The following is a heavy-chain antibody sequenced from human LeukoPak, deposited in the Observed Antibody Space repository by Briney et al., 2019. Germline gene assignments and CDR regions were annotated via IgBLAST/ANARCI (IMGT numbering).Heavy chain of an antibody. CDR1: GGSISSYY. V-gene: IGHV4-59*08. D-gene: IGHD3-10*01. CDR2: IYYSGST. J-gene: IGHJ4*02. Sequence: SETLSLTCTVSGGSISSYYWSWIRQPPGKGLECIGYIYYSGSTNYNPSLKSRVTISVDTSKNQFSLKLTTANAADTAVYYCARQQYASGNSYFLDYWGQGTLVTVSS. CDR3: ARQQYASGNSYFLDY.